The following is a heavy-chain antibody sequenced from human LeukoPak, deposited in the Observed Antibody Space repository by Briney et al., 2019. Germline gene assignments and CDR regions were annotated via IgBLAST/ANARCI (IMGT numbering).Heavy chain of an antibody. CDR2: ISADSGNT. V-gene: IGHV1-18*01. CDR1: GYTFTSYG. CDR3: AISVLVLTVYATPDDAFYI. D-gene: IGHD2-8*01. J-gene: IGHJ3*02. Sequence: ASVKVSCTASGYTFTSYGISWVRQAPGQGLEWMGCISADSGNTNYAQKLQGRVTMTTDTSTSSVYMELRSLRSDDTAVYYWAISVLVLTVYATPDDAFYIRGPETMVTVSS.